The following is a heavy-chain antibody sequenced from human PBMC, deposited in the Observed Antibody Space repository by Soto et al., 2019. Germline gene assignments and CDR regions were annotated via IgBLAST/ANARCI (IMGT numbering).Heavy chain of an antibody. CDR3: ARVGAAAGPYYFDY. Sequence: QVQLVQSGAEVKKPGASVKVSCKASGYTFTSYAIHWVCQAPGQRLEWMGWINAGNGNTKYSQKFQGRVTITRDTSASTAYMELSSLRSEDTPVYYCARVGAAAGPYYFDYWGQGTLITVSS. J-gene: IGHJ4*02. CDR2: INAGNGNT. CDR1: GYTFTSYA. V-gene: IGHV1-3*01. D-gene: IGHD6-13*01.